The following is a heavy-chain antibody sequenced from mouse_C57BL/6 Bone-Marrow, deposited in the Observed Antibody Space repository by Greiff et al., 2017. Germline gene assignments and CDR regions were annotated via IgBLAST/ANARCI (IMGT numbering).Heavy chain of an antibody. CDR3: EREENYYVNYPYAMDY. V-gene: IGHV1-84*01. J-gene: IGHJ4*01. CDR2: IYPGSGNT. Sequence: VQLQQSGPELVKPGASVKISCKASGYTFTDYYINWVKQRPGQGLEWIGWIYPGSGNTKYNEKFKGQATLTVDTSSSTAYMQLSSLSSEDSAVYFCEREENYYVNYPYAMDYWGQGTSVTGSS. CDR1: GYTFTDYY. D-gene: IGHD2-1*01.